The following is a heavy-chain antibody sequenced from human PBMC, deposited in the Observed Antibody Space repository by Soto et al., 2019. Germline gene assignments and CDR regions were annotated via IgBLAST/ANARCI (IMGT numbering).Heavy chain of an antibody. CDR1: GFTFSDYY. D-gene: IGHD3-16*02. J-gene: IGHJ4*02. CDR2: ISSSGSTI. Sequence: PGGSLRLSCAASGFTFSDYYMSWIRQAPGKGLEWVSYISSSGSTIHYADSVKGRFTISRDNAKNSLYLQMNRLRAEDTAVYSCARSMGSYRKFPPLFDYWGQGTLVTVSS. CDR3: ARSMGSYRKFPPLFDY. V-gene: IGHV3-11*01.